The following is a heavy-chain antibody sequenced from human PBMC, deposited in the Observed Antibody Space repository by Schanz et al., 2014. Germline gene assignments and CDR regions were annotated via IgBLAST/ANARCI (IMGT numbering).Heavy chain of an antibody. Sequence: QVQLVESGGGVVQPGRSLRLSCAASGFTFSSYAMHWVRQAPGKGLEWVTYIRYDGINKYYADSVKGRFTVSRDNAKSTLFLQMDSLRPEDTAIYYCAKEWSPSFWGQGTLVTVSS. CDR2: IRYDGINK. J-gene: IGHJ4*02. V-gene: IGHV3-30*02. CDR1: GFTFSSYA. CDR3: AKEWSPSF. D-gene: IGHD1-26*01.